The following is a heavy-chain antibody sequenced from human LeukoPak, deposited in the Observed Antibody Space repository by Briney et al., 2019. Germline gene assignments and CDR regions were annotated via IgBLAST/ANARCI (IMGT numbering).Heavy chain of an antibody. CDR3: AKDRAYGFDI. V-gene: IGHV3-43*02. J-gene: IGHJ3*02. CDR2: ISGDGGNT. Sequence: TGGSLRPSCAASGFTFDDYAIHWVRQAPGKGLEWVSLISGDGGNTYYADSVKGRFTLSRDNSKNSLYLQMNSLRVEDTAVYYCAKDRAYGFDIWGQGTMVTVSS. CDR1: GFTFDDYA.